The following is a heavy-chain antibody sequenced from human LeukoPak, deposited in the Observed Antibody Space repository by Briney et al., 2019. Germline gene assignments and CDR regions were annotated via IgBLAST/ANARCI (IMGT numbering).Heavy chain of an antibody. CDR2: ISYNGGST. J-gene: IGHJ6*04. CDR3: ARRFAAQLAFVDV. V-gene: IGHV3-64*01. CDR1: GFTFSNYA. Sequence: GGSLRLSCAASGFTFSNYAMHWVRQAPGKGLEYVSAISYNGGSTYYANSVKGRFTISRDNSKNTLYIQMGSLIAEAMAVYYCARRFAAQLAFVDVWGKGTTVTISS. D-gene: IGHD3-3*02.